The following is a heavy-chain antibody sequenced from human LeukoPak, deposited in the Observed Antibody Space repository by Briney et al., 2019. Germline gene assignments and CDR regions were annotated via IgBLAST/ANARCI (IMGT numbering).Heavy chain of an antibody. Sequence: PSETLSLTCAVYGGSFSGYYWSWIRQPPGKGLEWIGEINHSGSTNYNPSLKSRVTISVDTSKRQFSLKVSSVTAADTAVYYCARRTRGFFDYWGQGILVTVSS. J-gene: IGHJ4*02. V-gene: IGHV4-34*01. D-gene: IGHD2-2*01. CDR2: INHSGST. CDR3: ARRTRGFFDY. CDR1: GGSFSGYY.